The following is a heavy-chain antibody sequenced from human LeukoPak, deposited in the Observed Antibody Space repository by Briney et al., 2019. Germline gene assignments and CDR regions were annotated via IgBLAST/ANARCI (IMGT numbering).Heavy chain of an antibody. J-gene: IGHJ4*02. V-gene: IGHV3-30-3*01. D-gene: IGHD3-10*01. CDR3: ARGFGSGSYLIDY. Sequence: GKSLRLSCAASGFTFSSYAMHWVRHAPGKGLEWVAFISFDGSNNYADSVKGRFTISRDNSKNTLYLQMNSLRTEDTAVYYCARGFGSGSYLIDYWGQGTLVTVSS. CDR1: GFTFSSYA. CDR2: ISFDGSN.